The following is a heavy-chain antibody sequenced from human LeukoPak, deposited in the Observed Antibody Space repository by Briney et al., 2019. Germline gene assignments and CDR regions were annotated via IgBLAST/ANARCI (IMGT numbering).Heavy chain of an antibody. CDR1: GYTFTGYY. D-gene: IGHD5-24*01. CDR3: ARDRGLDGYNHFHFDY. V-gene: IGHV1-2*02. Sequence: ASVKVSCKASGYTFTGYYMHWVRQAPGQGLEWMGWINPNSGGTNCAQKFQGRVTMTRDTSISTAYMELSRLRSDDTAVYYCARDRGLDGYNHFHFDYWGQGTLVTVSS. CDR2: INPNSGGT. J-gene: IGHJ4*02.